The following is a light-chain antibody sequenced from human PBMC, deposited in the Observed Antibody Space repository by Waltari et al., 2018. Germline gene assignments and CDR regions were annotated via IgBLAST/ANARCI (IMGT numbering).Light chain of an antibody. J-gene: IGKJ2*01. CDR2: ETS. Sequence: EIVVTQSPLSLPVTPGEPASLSCRSSQSLLYTNGNNYLDWYLQKPGQSPKLLIYETSNRASGVPDRFSGSGSGTDFTLKISRVETEDVGIYYCMQALQAPYTFGQGTKLEIK. CDR3: MQALQAPYT. CDR1: QSLLYTNGNNY. V-gene: IGKV2-28*01.